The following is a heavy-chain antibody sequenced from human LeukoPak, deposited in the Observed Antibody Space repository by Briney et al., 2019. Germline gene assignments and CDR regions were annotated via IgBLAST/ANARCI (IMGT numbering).Heavy chain of an antibody. Sequence: VASVKVSCKASGYTITNNYMHWVRQAPGQGLEWMGVINPSGTGTSYAQKSQGRITMSRNTSTSTVYMELSSLRSEDTAFYYCATDHSMANTAWWFDPWGQGTLVTVSS. D-gene: IGHD5-24*01. CDR3: ATDHSMANTAWWFDP. V-gene: IGHV1-46*01. CDR2: INPSGTGT. J-gene: IGHJ5*02. CDR1: GYTITNNY.